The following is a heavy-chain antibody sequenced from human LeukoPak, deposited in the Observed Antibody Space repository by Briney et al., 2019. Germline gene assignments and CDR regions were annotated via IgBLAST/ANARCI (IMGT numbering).Heavy chain of an antibody. J-gene: IGHJ3*02. CDR3: ARGPTYYMVRPNPGLRAFDI. CDR1: GGSFSGYY. Sequence: PSETLSLTCAVYGGSFSGYYWSWIRQPPGKGLEWIGEINHSGSTNYNPSLKSRVTISVDTSKNQFSLKLSSVTAADTAVYYCARGPTYYMVRPNPGLRAFDIWGQGTMVTVSS. V-gene: IGHV4-34*01. D-gene: IGHD3-10*01. CDR2: INHSGST.